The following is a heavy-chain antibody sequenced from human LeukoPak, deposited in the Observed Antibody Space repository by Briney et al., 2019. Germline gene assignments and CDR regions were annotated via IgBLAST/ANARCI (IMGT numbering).Heavy chain of an antibody. V-gene: IGHV3-7*03. CDR3: ATGGSSLLVGYFDY. D-gene: IGHD3-16*01. CDR1: GFTFSSYW. J-gene: IGHJ4*02. Sequence: GGSLRLSCAASGFTFSSYWMSWVRQAPGKGPEWVAHIKQDASQEYHVDSVKGRFTISRDNSKNTLYLQMNSLRAEDTAVYYCATGGSSLLVGYFDYWGQGTLVTVSS. CDR2: IKQDASQE.